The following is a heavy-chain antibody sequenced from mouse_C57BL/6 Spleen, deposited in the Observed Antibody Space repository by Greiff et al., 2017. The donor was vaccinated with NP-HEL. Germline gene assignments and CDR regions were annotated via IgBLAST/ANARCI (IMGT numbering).Heavy chain of an antibody. D-gene: IGHD1-1*01. CDR1: GYTFTSYW. Sequence: QVQLQQPGAELVRPGSSVKLSCKASGYTFTSYWMHWVKQRPIQGLEWIGNIDPSDSETHYNQKFKDKATLTVDKSSSTAYTQLSSLTSEDSAVYYCARWGSSSQDFDYWGQGTTLTVSS. CDR3: ARWGSSSQDFDY. CDR2: IDPSDSET. V-gene: IGHV1-52*01. J-gene: IGHJ2*01.